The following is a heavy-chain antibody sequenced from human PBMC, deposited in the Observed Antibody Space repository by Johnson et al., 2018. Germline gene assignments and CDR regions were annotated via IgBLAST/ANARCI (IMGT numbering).Heavy chain of an antibody. CDR1: GFTFSSYD. V-gene: IGHV3-13*01. Sequence: VQLVESGGGLVQPGGSLRLSCAASGFTFSSYDMHWVRQATGKGLEWVSAIGTAGDTYYPGSVKGRFTISRENAKNSLYLQMNSLRAGDTAVYYCASGQYGGGMDVWCQGTKVTVSS. D-gene: IGHD3-10*01. CDR2: IGTAGDT. J-gene: IGHJ6*02. CDR3: ASGQYGGGMDV.